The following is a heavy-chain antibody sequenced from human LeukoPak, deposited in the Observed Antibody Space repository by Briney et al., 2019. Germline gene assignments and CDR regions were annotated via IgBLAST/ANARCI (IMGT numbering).Heavy chain of an antibody. CDR3: ARVRGSEGVMARVFDY. CDR2: INPNSGGT. Sequence: ASVKVSCKASGYTFTGYYMHWVRQAPGQGLEWMGWINPNSGGTNYAQKFQGRVTMTRDTSISTAYMELSRLRSDDTAVYYCARVRGSEGVMARVFDYWGQGTLVTVSS. V-gene: IGHV1-2*02. J-gene: IGHJ4*02. D-gene: IGHD3-10*01. CDR1: GYTFTGYY.